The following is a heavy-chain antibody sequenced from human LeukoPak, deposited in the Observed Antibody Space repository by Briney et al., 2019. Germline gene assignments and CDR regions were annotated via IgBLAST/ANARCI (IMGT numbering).Heavy chain of an antibody. Sequence: GESLKISCQGSGYNFATYWIGWVRQVPGEGLEWMGLIYPADSDTRYSPSFRGQVTLSADRSVSTAYLQWSSLKASDTAMYYCARRPSRKLLWLRTAEYYFDYWGQGTLVTVSS. CDR2: IYPADSDT. D-gene: IGHD3-10*01. V-gene: IGHV5-51*01. J-gene: IGHJ4*02. CDR1: GYNFATYW. CDR3: ARRPSRKLLWLRTAEYYFDY.